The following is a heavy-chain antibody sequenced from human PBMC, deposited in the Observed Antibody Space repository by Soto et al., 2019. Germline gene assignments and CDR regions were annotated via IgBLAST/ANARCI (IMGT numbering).Heavy chain of an antibody. CDR2: IIPILGIA. V-gene: IGHV1-69*02. Sequence: GASVKVSCKASGGTFSSYTISWVRQAPGQGLEWMGRIIPILGIANYAQKFQGRVTITADKSTSTAYMELSSPRSEDTAVYYCESRTRNYYGSGSYYYYGMDVWGQGTTVTVSS. CDR1: GGTFSSYT. J-gene: IGHJ6*02. D-gene: IGHD3-10*01. CDR3: ESRTRNYYGSGSYYYYGMDV.